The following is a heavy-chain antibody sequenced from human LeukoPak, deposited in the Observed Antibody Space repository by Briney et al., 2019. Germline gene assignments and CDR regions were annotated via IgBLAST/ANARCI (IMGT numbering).Heavy chain of an antibody. J-gene: IGHJ4*02. CDR1: GFGVHTFA. D-gene: IGHD5-24*01. V-gene: IGHV3-23*01. CDR3: AEDHSADGWPTFEY. Sequence: GGSLRLSCAVSGFGVHTFAMSWVRQAPGKGLEWLASITKYDGRLYYADSVRGRFTISRDTSQNELYLQMNSLRVDDSAIYYCAEDHSADGWPTFEYWGRGTMVTVSS. CDR2: ITKYDGRL.